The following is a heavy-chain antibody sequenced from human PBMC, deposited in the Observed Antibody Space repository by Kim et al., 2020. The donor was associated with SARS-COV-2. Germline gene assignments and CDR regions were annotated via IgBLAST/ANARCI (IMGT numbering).Heavy chain of an antibody. D-gene: IGHD3-10*01. CDR3: ARAGMVRGVASFDY. J-gene: IGHJ4*02. V-gene: IGHV4-59*01. Sequence: NPALQSRVTISVETSKNQFSLKLSSVTAADTAVYYCARAGMVRGVASFDYWGQGTLVTVSS.